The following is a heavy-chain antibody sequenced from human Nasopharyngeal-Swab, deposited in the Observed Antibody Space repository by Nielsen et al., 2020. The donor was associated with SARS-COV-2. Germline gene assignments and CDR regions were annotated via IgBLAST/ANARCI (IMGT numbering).Heavy chain of an antibody. J-gene: IGHJ2*01. CDR2: IYYSGST. D-gene: IGHD3-3*02. Sequence: SETLSLTCTVSGGSISSYYWSWIRQPPGKGLEWIGYIYYSGSTNYNPSLKSRVTISVDTSKNQFSLKLSSVTAADTAVYYCARALAGYFDLWGRGTLVTVSS. CDR1: GGSISSYY. CDR3: ARALAGYFDL. V-gene: IGHV4-59*01.